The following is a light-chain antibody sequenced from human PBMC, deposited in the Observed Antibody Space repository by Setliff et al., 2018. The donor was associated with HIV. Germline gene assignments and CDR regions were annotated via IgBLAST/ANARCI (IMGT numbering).Light chain of an antibody. Sequence: QSALTQPASVSGSPGQSITISCTGTSSDIGDTYSISWYQQHPGKVPKLLIYDATHRPSGVSSRFSASKSGNTASLTISGLQAEGEAGYYCSSYTNSRTLVFGTGTKVTVL. J-gene: IGLJ1*01. CDR1: SSDIGDTYS. V-gene: IGLV2-14*03. CDR2: DAT. CDR3: SSYTNSRTLV.